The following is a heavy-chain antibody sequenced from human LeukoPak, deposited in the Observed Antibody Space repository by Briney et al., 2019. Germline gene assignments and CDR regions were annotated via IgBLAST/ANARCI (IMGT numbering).Heavy chain of an antibody. CDR2: INPNSGGT. Sequence: ASVKVSCKASGYTFTSYGISWVRQAPGQGLEWMGWINPNSGGTNYAQKFQGWVTMTRDTSISTAYMELSRLRSDDTAVYYCARDPLLEGRGGFDYWGQGTLVTVSS. CDR1: GYTFTSYG. V-gene: IGHV1-2*04. J-gene: IGHJ4*02. D-gene: IGHD2-21*01. CDR3: ARDPLLEGRGGFDY.